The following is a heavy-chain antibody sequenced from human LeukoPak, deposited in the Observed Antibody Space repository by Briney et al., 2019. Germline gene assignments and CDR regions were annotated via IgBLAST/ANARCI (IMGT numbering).Heavy chain of an antibody. Sequence: MPSETLSLTCTVSGDSVSSPSHHWAWIRQPPGKGLEWIASIYYTGNTYYNPSLKSRVTISVDTSKNQFSLKLSSVTAADTAVYYCARRVESGYYGSGSRTTYFDYWGQGTLVTVSS. J-gene: IGHJ4*02. D-gene: IGHD3-10*01. CDR3: ARRVESGYYGSGSRTTYFDY. V-gene: IGHV4-39*01. CDR1: GDSVSSPSHH. CDR2: IYYTGNT.